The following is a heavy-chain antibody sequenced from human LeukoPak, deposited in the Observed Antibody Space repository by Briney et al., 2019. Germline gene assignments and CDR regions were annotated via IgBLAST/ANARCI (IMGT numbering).Heavy chain of an antibody. Sequence: PETLSLTCTVSGGSISSNTYYWGWIRQPPGKGLEWIGEINHSGSTNYNPSLKSRVTISVDTSKNQFSLKLSSVTAADTAVYYCARGLSSSTSRKSAFDIWGQGTMVTVSS. CDR1: GGSISSNTYY. J-gene: IGHJ3*02. CDR3: ARGLSSSTSRKSAFDI. V-gene: IGHV4-39*07. CDR2: INHSGST. D-gene: IGHD2-2*01.